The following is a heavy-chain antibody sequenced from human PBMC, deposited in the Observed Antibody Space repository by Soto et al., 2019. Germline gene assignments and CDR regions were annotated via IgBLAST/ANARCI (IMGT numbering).Heavy chain of an antibody. J-gene: IGHJ6*02. D-gene: IGHD2-15*01. Sequence: QVQLVQSGAEVKKPGSSVKVSCKASGGTFSSYAISWVRQAPGQGLEWMGGIIPIFGTANYAQKFQVRVTITADESTSTAYMGLRSLRSEDTAVYDCASNEVVPCGMDVCGQRTTVTVSS. CDR1: GGTFSSYA. V-gene: IGHV1-69*12. CDR3: ASNEVVPCGMDV. CDR2: IIPIFGTA.